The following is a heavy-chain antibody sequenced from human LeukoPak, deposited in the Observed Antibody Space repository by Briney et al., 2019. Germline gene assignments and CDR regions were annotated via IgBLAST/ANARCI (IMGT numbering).Heavy chain of an antibody. J-gene: IGHJ4*02. CDR3: ARGQYCSTTTCYSARRYFDF. V-gene: IGHV4-34*01. CDR1: GGAFSNYF. CDR2: INDSGST. Sequence: SETLSLTCAVSGGAFSNYFWTWIRQPPGKGLEWMAKINDSGSTNSNSSLRSRVAISLDTSKNQFSLRLTSVTAADTAVYYCARGQYCSTTTCYSARRYFDFWGQGTLVTVSS. D-gene: IGHD2-2*01.